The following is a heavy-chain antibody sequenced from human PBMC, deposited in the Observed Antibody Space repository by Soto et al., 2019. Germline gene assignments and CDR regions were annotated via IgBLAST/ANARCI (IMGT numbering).Heavy chain of an antibody. D-gene: IGHD3-10*02. CDR3: AKEFSSNYYVSIFHD. CDR2: IYGSGGKT. CDR1: GFTFSSYA. J-gene: IGHJ4*02. V-gene: IGHV3-23*01. Sequence: GGSLRLSCAASGFTFSSYAMTWVRQAPGKGLEWVSSIYGSGGKTFYARSVQGRFTISRNNFKNTLYLQMNSLRAEDTAVYYCAKEFSSNYYVSIFHDWGQGTLVTVSS.